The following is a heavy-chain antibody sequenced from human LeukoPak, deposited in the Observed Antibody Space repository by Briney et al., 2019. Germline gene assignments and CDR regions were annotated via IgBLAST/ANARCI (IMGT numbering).Heavy chain of an antibody. V-gene: IGHV3-30-3*01. D-gene: IGHD2/OR15-2a*01. CDR1: GFTFSNYA. CDR2: ISHDRSNS. CDR3: AKDGSVLPNAFDI. Sequence: GGSLRLSCAASGFTFSNYAMHWARQAPGKGLEWVAFISHDRSNSCHADSVKGRFTISRDNSKSTLFLQMNSLRAEDTAVYYCAKDGSVLPNAFDIWGQGTMVTVSS. J-gene: IGHJ3*02.